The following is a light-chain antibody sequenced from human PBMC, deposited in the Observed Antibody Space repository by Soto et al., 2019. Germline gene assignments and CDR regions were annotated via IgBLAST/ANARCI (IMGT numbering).Light chain of an antibody. Sequence: QSVLAQPASVSGSPGQSITISCTGTSRDVGGYNYVSWHQHHPGKAPKLLISEVGNRPSGISNRFSGSKSGNTATLTISGLQADDEADYYCSSYAISSTPIYVFGTGTKVTVL. V-gene: IGLV2-14*01. J-gene: IGLJ1*01. CDR2: EVG. CDR3: SSYAISSTPIYV. CDR1: SRDVGGYNY.